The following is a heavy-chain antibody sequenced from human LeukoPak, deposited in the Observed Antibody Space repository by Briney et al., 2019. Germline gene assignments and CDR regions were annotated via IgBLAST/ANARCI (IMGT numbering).Heavy chain of an antibody. V-gene: IGHV4-30-4*08. J-gene: IGHJ4*02. CDR2: IYYSGST. CDR3: ARDPLLVGAPPGDY. D-gene: IGHD1-26*01. CDR1: GGSISSGDYY. Sequence: SQTLSLTCTVSGGSISSGDYYWRSIRQPPGKGLEWIGYIYYSGSTYYNPSLKSRVTISVDTSKNQFSLKLSSVTAADTAVYYWARDPLLVGAPPGDYWGQGNLVTVSS.